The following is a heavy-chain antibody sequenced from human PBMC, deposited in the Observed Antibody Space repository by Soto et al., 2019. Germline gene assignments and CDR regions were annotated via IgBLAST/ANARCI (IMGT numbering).Heavy chain of an antibody. CDR1: RGTFISYA. V-gene: IGHV1-69*13. CDR2: IIPIFGTA. Sequence: SVKVSCKASRGTFISYAISWVRQAPGQGLEWMGGIIPIFGTANYAQKFQGRVTITADESTSTAYMELSSLRSEDTVVYYCARGPVLRFLEWYNWGQGTLVTVSS. D-gene: IGHD3-3*01. J-gene: IGHJ4*02. CDR3: ARGPVLRFLEWYN.